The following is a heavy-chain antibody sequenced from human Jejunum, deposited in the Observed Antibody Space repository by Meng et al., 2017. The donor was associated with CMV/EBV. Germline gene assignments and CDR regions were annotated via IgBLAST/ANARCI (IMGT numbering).Heavy chain of an antibody. Sequence: HYWSWTRQSSGNGLEWIAYVSYNGNTNYNPSLRRRVSISSDAAKNQFSLRLTSATTADTAVYYCARGWADIRFSGAMDVWGQGITVTVSS. CDR3: ARGWADIRFSGAMDV. D-gene: IGHD3-3*01. V-gene: IGHV4-59*11. J-gene: IGHJ6*02. CDR2: VSYNGNT. CDR1: HY.